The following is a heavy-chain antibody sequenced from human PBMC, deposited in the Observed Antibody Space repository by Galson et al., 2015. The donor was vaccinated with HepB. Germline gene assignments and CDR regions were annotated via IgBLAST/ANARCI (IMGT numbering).Heavy chain of an antibody. CDR1: GYTFTSYD. J-gene: IGHJ6*02. CDR3: ARGETLNYGMDV. D-gene: IGHD2-8*01. Sequence: SVKVSCKASGYTFTSYDINWVRQATGQGLEWMGWMNPNSGNTGYAQKFQGRVTMTRNTSISTAYMELSSLRSEDTAVYYCARGETLNYGMDVWGQGTTVTVSS. CDR2: MNPNSGNT. V-gene: IGHV1-8*01.